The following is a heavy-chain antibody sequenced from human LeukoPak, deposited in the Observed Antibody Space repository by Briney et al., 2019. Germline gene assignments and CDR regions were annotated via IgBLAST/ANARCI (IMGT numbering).Heavy chain of an antibody. CDR2: FDPEDGET. D-gene: IGHD3-3*01. V-gene: IGHV1-24*01. CDR1: GYTLTELS. CDR3: ATDLRPPPPPYYDFWSGFNS. J-gene: IGHJ4*02. Sequence: ASVKVSCKVSGYTLTELSMHWVRQAPGKGLEWMGGFDPEDGETIYAQKFQGRVTMTEDTSTDTAYMELSSLRSEDTAVYYCATDLRPPPPPYYDFWSGFNSWGQGTLVTVSS.